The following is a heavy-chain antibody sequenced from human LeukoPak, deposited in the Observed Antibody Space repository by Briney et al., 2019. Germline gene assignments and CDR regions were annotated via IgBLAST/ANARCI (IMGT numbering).Heavy chain of an antibody. J-gene: IGHJ3*02. CDR2: ISSSSSYI. V-gene: IGHV3-21*01. CDR1: GFTFSSYS. Sequence: NTGGSLRLSCAASGFTFSSYSMNWVRQAPGKGLEWVSSISSSSSYIYYADSVKGRFTISRDNAKNSLYLQMNSLRAEDTAVYYCARETSSPGAFDIWGQGTMVTVSS. CDR3: ARETSSPGAFDI.